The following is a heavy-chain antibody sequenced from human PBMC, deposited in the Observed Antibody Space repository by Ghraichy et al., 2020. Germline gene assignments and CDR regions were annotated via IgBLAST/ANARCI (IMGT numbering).Heavy chain of an antibody. CDR1: GFTFSSYS. J-gene: IGHJ6*02. Sequence: GGSLRLSCAASGFTFSSYSMNWVRQAPGKGLEWVSSISSSSSYIYYADSVKGRFTISRDNAKNSLYLQMNSLRAEDTAVYYCARDLEAIGDILTGYRRGYYYYYGMDVWGQGTTVTVSS. CDR3: ARDLEAIGDILTGYRRGYYYYYGMDV. V-gene: IGHV3-21*01. CDR2: ISSSSSYI. D-gene: IGHD3-9*01.